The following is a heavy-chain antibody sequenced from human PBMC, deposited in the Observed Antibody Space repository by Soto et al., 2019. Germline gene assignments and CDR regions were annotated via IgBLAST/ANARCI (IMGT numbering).Heavy chain of an antibody. CDR2: TYYRSRFFS. D-gene: IGHD3-10*01. J-gene: IGHJ5*02. V-gene: IGHV6-1*01. Sequence: SQTLSLTGVISGDSVSSYSAAWNWIRQSPSGGLEWLGRTYYRSRFFSDYAESVKSRIIINPDTSKNQFSLQLKSVTPEDTAVYYCVRDRYSSSGWFDPWGQGTPVTVSS. CDR3: VRDRYSSSGWFDP. CDR1: GDSVSSYSAA.